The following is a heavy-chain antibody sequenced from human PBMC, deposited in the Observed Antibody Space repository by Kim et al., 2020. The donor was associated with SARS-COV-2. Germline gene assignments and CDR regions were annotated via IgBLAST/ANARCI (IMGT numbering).Heavy chain of an antibody. CDR1: GGSISSSSYY. D-gene: IGHD5-12*01. Sequence: SETLCLTCTVSGGSISSSSYYWGWIRQPPGKGLEWIGSIYYSGSTYYNPSLKSRVTISVDTSKNQFSLKLSSVTAADTAVYYCARQSWLSHWFDPWGQGTLVTVSS. V-gene: IGHV4-39*01. CDR2: IYYSGST. J-gene: IGHJ5*02. CDR3: ARQSWLSHWFDP.